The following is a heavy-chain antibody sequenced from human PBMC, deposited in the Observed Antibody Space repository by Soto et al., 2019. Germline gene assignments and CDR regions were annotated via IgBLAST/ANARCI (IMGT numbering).Heavy chain of an antibody. CDR2: TYQSGSA. Sequence: SETLSLTCTVSGGSISSGGYSWTWIRQSPGKGLEWIGYTYQSGSAYYNPSLKSRVTISVDRSKNQFSLNLTSVAAADTAVYYCARDYYGMDVWGQGTTVTVSS. CDR3: ARDYYGMDV. CDR1: GGSISSGGYS. V-gene: IGHV4-30-2*06. J-gene: IGHJ6*02.